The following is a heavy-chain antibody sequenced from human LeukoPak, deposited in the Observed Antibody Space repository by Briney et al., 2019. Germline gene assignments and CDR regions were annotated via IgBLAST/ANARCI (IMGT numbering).Heavy chain of an antibody. D-gene: IGHD3-10*01. CDR3: ARSPPRYYGSGSYFDY. Sequence: SETLSLTCTVSGGSISSSSYYWGWIRQPPGKGLEWIGEINHSGSTNYNPSLKSRVTISVDTSKNQFSLKLSSVTAADTAVYYCARSPPRYYGSGSYFDYWGQGTLVTVSS. CDR1: GGSISSSSYY. J-gene: IGHJ4*02. CDR2: INHSGST. V-gene: IGHV4-39*07.